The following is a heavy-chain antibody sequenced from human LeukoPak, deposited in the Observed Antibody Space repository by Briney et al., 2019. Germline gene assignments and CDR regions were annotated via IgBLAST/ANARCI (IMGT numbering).Heavy chain of an antibody. Sequence: ASVKVSCKASGYTFTSYGISWVRQAPGQGLEWMGWISAYNGNTNYAQKLQGRVTMTTDTSTSTAYMELRSLRSDETAVYYCARDRQLWGGNYNWFDPWGQGTLVTVSS. CDR2: ISAYNGNT. CDR1: GYTFTSYG. CDR3: ARDRQLWGGNYNWFDP. D-gene: IGHD4-23*01. J-gene: IGHJ5*02. V-gene: IGHV1-18*01.